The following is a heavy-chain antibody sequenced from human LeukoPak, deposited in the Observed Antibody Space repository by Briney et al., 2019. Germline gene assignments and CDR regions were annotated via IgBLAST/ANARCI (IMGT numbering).Heavy chain of an antibody. CDR2: ISSSSSYI. V-gene: IGHV3-21*04. J-gene: IGHJ4*02. Sequence: GGSLRLSCAASGFTFSSYWMNWVRQAPGKGLEWVSSISSSSSYIYYADSVKGRFTISRDNAKNSLYLQMNSLRAEDTALYYCARDRGPVEDGGYWGQGTLVTVSS. D-gene: IGHD4-23*01. CDR3: ARDRGPVEDGGY. CDR1: GFTFSSYW.